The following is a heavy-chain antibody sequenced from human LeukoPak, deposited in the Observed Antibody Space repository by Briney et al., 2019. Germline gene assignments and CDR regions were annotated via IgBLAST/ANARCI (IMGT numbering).Heavy chain of an antibody. J-gene: IGHJ4*02. D-gene: IGHD3-9*01. CDR3: ARQGAHFDWLLSPFDY. Sequence: AETLSLTCTVSGGSISRSSYYWGWIRQPPGKGLEWIGSIYYSGRTYYNPSLKSRVTISVDTSKNQFSLKLSSVTAADTAVYYCARQGAHFDWLLSPFDYWGQGTLVTVSS. V-gene: IGHV4-39*01. CDR2: IYYSGRT. CDR1: GGSISRSSYY.